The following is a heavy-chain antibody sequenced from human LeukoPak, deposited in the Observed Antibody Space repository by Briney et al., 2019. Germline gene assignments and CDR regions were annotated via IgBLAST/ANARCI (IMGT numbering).Heavy chain of an antibody. CDR1: GGSISSYY. J-gene: IGHJ4*02. CDR3: ASLGGGSSGWYKGVFDY. D-gene: IGHD6-19*01. CDR2: IYYSGST. V-gene: IGHV4-59*01. Sequence: SETLSLTCTVSGGSISSYYWSWIRQPPGKGLEWIGYIYYSGSTNYNPSLKSRVTISVDTSKNQFSLKLSSVTAADTAVYYCASLGGGSSGWYKGVFDYWGQGTLVTVSS.